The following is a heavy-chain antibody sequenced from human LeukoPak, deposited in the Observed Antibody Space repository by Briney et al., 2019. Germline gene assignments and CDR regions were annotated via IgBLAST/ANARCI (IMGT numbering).Heavy chain of an antibody. Sequence: SETLSLTCTVSGGSISSSSYYWGWIRQPPGKGLEWIGSIYYSGSTYYNPSLKSRVTISVDTSKNQFSLKLSSVTAADTAVYYCARPPNLSYYYDSSGYYATRDDAFDIWGQGTMVTVSS. CDR1: GGSISSSSYY. CDR2: IYYSGST. V-gene: IGHV4-39*01. D-gene: IGHD3-22*01. CDR3: ARPPNLSYYYDSSGYYATRDDAFDI. J-gene: IGHJ3*02.